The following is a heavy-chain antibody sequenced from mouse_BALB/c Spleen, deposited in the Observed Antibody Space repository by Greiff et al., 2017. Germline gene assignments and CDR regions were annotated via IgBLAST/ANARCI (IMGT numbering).Heavy chain of an antibody. CDR1: GYSITSGYY. Sequence: EVQLQESGPGLVKPSQSLSLTCSVTGYSITSGYYWNWIRQFPGNKLEWMGYISYDGSNNYNPSLKNRISITRDTSKNQFFLKLNSVTTEDTATYYCARSLTLDYWGQGTTLTVSS. CDR3: ARSLTLDY. CDR2: ISYDGSN. V-gene: IGHV3-6*02. D-gene: IGHD1-3*01. J-gene: IGHJ2*01.